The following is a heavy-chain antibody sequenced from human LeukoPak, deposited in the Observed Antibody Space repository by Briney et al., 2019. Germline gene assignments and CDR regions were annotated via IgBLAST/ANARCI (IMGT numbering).Heavy chain of an antibody. V-gene: IGHV3-30*18. CDR2: ISYDGNYK. Sequence: GRSLRLSCAASGFTFSTYGMHWVRQAPGKGLGWVAVISYDGNYKYYADSVKGRFTISRDNSKNTLYLQMNSLRAEDTAVYYCAKDRLIVGATSFDYWGQGTLVTVSS. D-gene: IGHD1-26*01. CDR3: AKDRLIVGATSFDY. CDR1: GFTFSTYG. J-gene: IGHJ4*02.